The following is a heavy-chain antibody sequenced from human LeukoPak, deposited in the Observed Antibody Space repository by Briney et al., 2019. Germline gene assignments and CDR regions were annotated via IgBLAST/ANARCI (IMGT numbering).Heavy chain of an antibody. CDR3: ARHPGGYCSSTSCYTGGVFDF. CDR2: IYTSGST. V-gene: IGHV4-61*02. CDR1: GGSISSGSYY. J-gene: IGHJ3*01. D-gene: IGHD2-2*02. Sequence: SQTLSLTCTVSGGSISSGSYYWSWIRQPAGKGLEWIGRIYTSGSTNYNPSLKSRVTISVDTSKNQFSLKLNSVTAADTAVYYCARHPGGYCSSTSCYTGGVFDFWGQGTMVTVSS.